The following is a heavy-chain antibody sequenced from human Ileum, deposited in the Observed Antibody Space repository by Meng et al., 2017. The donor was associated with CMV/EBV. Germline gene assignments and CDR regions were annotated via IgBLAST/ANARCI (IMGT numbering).Heavy chain of an antibody. D-gene: IGHD3-16*01. CDR2: IKEDGSRK. Sequence: ESLKISCAASGFTFSTYWMSWVRQAPGKGLEWVANIKEDGSRKYHVDSVKGRFTVSRDNARKSLYLQMNTLRAEDTAVYYCARERLGGVSAFEYWGQGTLVTVSS. CDR1: GFTFSTYW. CDR3: ARERLGGVSAFEY. V-gene: IGHV3-7*01. J-gene: IGHJ4*02.